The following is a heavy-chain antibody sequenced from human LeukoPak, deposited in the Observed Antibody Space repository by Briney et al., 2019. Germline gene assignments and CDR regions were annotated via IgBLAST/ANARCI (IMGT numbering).Heavy chain of an antibody. D-gene: IGHD5-12*01. J-gene: IGHJ4*02. CDR1: GFTFSSYS. CDR2: ISSSSSYI. CDR3: ARDEVATIDCSACPDY. V-gene: IGHV3-21*01. Sequence: GGSLRLSCAASGFTFSSYSMNWVRQAPGKGLEWVSSISSSSSYIYYADSVKGRFTISRDNAKNSLYLQMNSLRAEDTAVYYCARDEVATIDCSACPDYWGQGTLVTVSS.